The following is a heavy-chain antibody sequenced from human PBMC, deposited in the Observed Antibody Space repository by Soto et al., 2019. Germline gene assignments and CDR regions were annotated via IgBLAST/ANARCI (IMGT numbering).Heavy chain of an antibody. Sequence: GSAVKPCCKASGGTFSSHAISWVRQAPGQGLEWMGGIIPIFGTTNYAQKFQGRVTITADESTSTAYMELSSLRSEDTAVYYCARGGLRFLEWSASCFDPWCQAPLVTVS. J-gene: IGHJ5*02. CDR2: IIPIFGTT. D-gene: IGHD3-3*01. V-gene: IGHV1-69*13. CDR3: ARGGLRFLEWSASCFDP. CDR1: GGTFSSHA.